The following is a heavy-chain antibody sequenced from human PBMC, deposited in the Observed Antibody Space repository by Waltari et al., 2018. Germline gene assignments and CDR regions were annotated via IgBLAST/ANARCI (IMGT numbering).Heavy chain of an antibody. J-gene: IGHJ4*02. CDR1: GYSISSGYY. CDR2: IYHSGST. V-gene: IGHV4-38-2*01. CDR3: ARQTPIAARRDLDY. D-gene: IGHD6-6*01. Sequence: QVQLQESGPGLVKPSETLSLTCAVSGYSISSGYYWGWIRQPPGKGLEWIGSIYHSGSTYYNPSLKSRVTISVDTSKNQFSLKLSSVTAADTAVYYCARQTPIAARRDLDYWGQGTLVTVSS.